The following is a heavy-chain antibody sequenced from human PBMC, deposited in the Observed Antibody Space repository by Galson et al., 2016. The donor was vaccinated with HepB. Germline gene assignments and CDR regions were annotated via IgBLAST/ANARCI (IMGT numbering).Heavy chain of an antibody. D-gene: IGHD1-14*01. V-gene: IGHV3-13*01. J-gene: IGHJ6*02. CDR3: ARDGGGNTGGYYYYGMDV. Sequence: SLRLSCAASGFTFSRYDMHWVRQVTGKGLEWVAAIGTAGDTYYADSVKGRFTISRETAKNSLYLQMNSLRVGDTAVYYCARDGGGNTGGYYYYGMDVWGQGTTVTVSS. CDR2: IGTAGDT. CDR1: GFTFSRYD.